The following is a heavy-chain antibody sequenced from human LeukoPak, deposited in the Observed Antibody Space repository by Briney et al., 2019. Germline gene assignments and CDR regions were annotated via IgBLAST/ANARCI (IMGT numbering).Heavy chain of an antibody. CDR2: IIPILGIA. J-gene: IGHJ4*02. Sequence: SVKVSCKASGGTFSSYAISWVRQAPGQGLEWMGRIIPILGIANYAQKFQGRVTITADKSTSTAYMELSSLRSEDTAVYYCARLHYDILTGSYYFDYWGQGTLVTVSS. CDR1: GGTFSSYA. V-gene: IGHV1-69*04. CDR3: ARLHYDILTGSYYFDY. D-gene: IGHD3-9*01.